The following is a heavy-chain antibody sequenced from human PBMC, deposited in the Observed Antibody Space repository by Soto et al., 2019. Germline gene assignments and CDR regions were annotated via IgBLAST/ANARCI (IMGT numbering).Heavy chain of an antibody. J-gene: IGHJ6*02. CDR2: IKQDGSEK. V-gene: IGHV3-7*03. CDR1: GFTFSSYW. D-gene: IGHD2-2*01. Sequence: EVQLVESGGGLVQPGGSLRLSCAASGFTFSSYWMSWVRQAPGKGLEWVANIKQDGSEKYYVDSVKGRFTISRDNDKNALYLQMNRLGAEETGVYYCAKECNSTSCPHRPGYYYYYGMYVWGQGTTVTVSS. CDR3: AKECNSTSCPHRPGYYYYYGMYV.